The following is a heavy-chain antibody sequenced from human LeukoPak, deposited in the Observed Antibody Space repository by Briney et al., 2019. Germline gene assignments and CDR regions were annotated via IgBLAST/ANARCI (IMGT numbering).Heavy chain of an antibody. CDR3: ARASGVKGRAFDV. V-gene: IGHV4-4*02. CDR1: GGSISSSNW. D-gene: IGHD3-10*01. CDR2: ISDSGST. Sequence: SETLSLTCAVSGGSISSSNWWSWVRQPPGKGLEWIGYISDSGSTNYNASLKSRVTTSIDTSKNQFSLKLTSVTAAHTAVYYCARASGVKGRAFDVWGQGTMVTVSS. J-gene: IGHJ3*01.